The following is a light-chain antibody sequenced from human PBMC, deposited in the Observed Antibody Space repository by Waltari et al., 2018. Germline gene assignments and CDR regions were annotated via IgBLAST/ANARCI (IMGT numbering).Light chain of an antibody. V-gene: IGLV3-19*01. CDR3: HSRDSSSTHGGS. J-gene: IGLJ1*01. CDR1: SLRNYY. CDR2: SDN. Sequence: SSELTQDPAVSVALGQTVRITCQGASLRNYYASWYRQKPGQAPEVVIYSDNNRPSWITDRFSGCRSGDTASLTIAGAQAEDEADYYCHSRDSSSTHGGSFGTGTQVSGL.